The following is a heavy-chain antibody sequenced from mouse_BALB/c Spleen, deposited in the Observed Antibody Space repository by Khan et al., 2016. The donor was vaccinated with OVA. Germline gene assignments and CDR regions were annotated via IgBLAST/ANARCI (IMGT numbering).Heavy chain of an antibody. CDR3: VRDGAYHRNDGWFAY. V-gene: IGHV1-4*01. D-gene: IGHD2-14*01. CDR1: GYTFTSYT. J-gene: IGHJ3*01. Sequence: VQLQESGAELARPGASVKMSCKASGYTFTSYTIHWIKKRPGQGLEWIGYINPSNGYTNYNQKFKDKAILTTDKSSTTAYLQLSSLTSDDSAVYNCVRDGAYHRNDGWFAYWGQGTLVTVSA. CDR2: INPSNGYT.